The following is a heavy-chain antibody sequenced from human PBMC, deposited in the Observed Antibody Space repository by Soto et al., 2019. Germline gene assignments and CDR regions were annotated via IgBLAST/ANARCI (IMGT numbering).Heavy chain of an antibody. V-gene: IGHV4-34*01. CDR1: GGSFSGYY. CDR2: INHSGST. Sequence: SETLSLTWAVYGGSFSGYYWSWIRQPPGKGLEWIGEINHSGSTNYNPSLKSRVTISVDTSKNQFSLKLSSVTAADTAVYYCARKSSLVVVVATTWYFDYWGQGTLVTVSS. J-gene: IGHJ4*02. CDR3: ARKSSLVVVVATTWYFDY. D-gene: IGHD2-15*01.